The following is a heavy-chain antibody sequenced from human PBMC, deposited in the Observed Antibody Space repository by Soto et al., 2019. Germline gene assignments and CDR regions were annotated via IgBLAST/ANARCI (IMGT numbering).Heavy chain of an antibody. V-gene: IGHV4-34*01. CDR2: INHSGST. D-gene: IGHD6-19*01. CDR1: GGSFSGYY. J-gene: IGHJ4*02. CDR3: ARGDRIAVAGTGY. Sequence: QVQLQQWGAGLLKPSETLSLTCAVYGGSFSGYYWSWIRQPPGKGLEWIGEINHSGSTNYNPSLNSRVTISVDTSKNQFSLKLSSVTAADTAVYYCARGDRIAVAGTGYWGQGTLVTVSS.